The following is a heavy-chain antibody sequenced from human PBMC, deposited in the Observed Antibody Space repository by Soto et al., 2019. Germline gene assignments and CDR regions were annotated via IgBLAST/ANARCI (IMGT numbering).Heavy chain of an antibody. Sequence: SLHISCAASGFTFSSYGMHWVRQAPGKGLEWVAVISYDGSNKYYADSVKGRFTISRDNSKNTLYLQMNSLRAEDTAVYYCAKDQDYGDYAYAFDIWGQGTMVTVSS. V-gene: IGHV3-30*18. CDR1: GFTFSSYG. J-gene: IGHJ3*02. D-gene: IGHD4-17*01. CDR2: ISYDGSNK. CDR3: AKDQDYGDYAYAFDI.